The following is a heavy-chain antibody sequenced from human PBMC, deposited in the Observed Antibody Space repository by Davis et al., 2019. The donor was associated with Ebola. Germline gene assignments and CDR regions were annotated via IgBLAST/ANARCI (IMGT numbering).Heavy chain of an antibody. CDR1: GFTVSSNY. V-gene: IGHV3-11*04. Sequence: GGSLRLSCAASGFTVSSNYMSWVRQAPGMGLQWVSSISNTGDGTYYADSVKGRFTISRDNAKNSLYLQMNSLRAEDTAVYYCLYGMDVWGQGTTVTVSS. CDR2: ISNTGDGT. J-gene: IGHJ6*02. CDR3: LYGMDV.